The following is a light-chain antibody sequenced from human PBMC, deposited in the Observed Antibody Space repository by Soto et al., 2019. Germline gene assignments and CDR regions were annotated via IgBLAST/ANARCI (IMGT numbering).Light chain of an antibody. Sequence: QLVLTHSPSASASLGASVKLTCTLSSGHSSYAVAWHQQRPEKGPRYLMKLNSDGSHSKGDGIPDRFSGSSSGAARYLTISSLQSEDEADYYCQTWGTGIQVFGGGTKLTVL. J-gene: IGLJ2*01. CDR3: QTWGTGIQV. V-gene: IGLV4-69*01. CDR2: LNSDGSH. CDR1: SGHSSYA.